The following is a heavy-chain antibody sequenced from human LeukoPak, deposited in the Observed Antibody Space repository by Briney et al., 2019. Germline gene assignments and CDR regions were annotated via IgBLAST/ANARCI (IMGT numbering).Heavy chain of an antibody. D-gene: IGHD4-17*01. V-gene: IGHV3-30*18. CDR2: ISYHGSNK. CDR1: GFTFSSYG. Sequence: GRSPRLSCAASGFTFSSYGMHWVRQAPGKGLEWVAVISYHGSNKYYADSVKGRFTISRDNSKNTLYLQMNSLRAEDTAVYYCGKYSDYGDYLDWFDPWGQGTLVTVSS. CDR3: GKYSDYGDYLDWFDP. J-gene: IGHJ5*02.